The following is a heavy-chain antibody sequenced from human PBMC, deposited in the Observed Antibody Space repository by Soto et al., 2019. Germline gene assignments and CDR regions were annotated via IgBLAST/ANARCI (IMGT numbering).Heavy chain of an antibody. CDR1: GGTFSSYX. Sequence: GXSVKLSCKXSGGTFSSYXXSWVRQAPGQGLEWMGGIIPIFGTANYAQKFQGRVTITADESTSTAYMELSSLRSEDTAVYYCARDLSYYDDWFDPWGQGTLVTVSS. V-gene: IGHV1-69*13. D-gene: IGHD1-26*01. J-gene: IGHJ5*02. CDR2: IIPIFGTA. CDR3: ARDLSYYDDWFDP.